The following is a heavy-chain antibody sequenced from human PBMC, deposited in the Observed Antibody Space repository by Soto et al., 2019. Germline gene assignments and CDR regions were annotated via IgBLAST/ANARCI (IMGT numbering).Heavy chain of an antibody. CDR2: IYYSGRT. V-gene: IGHV4-31*02. D-gene: IGHD1-1*01. CDR3: APALVFTGGDGFDN. CDR1: GGSISTGGLY. Sequence: QVQLREWGPGLVKPSQTLSLKCSVSGGSISTGGLYWSWIRQHPRKVLEWIGDIYYSGRTYDNPSLPSRVTISIGASKNQFFLKLTSVTAADTAVYYCAPALVFTGGDGFDNWGQGRLVTVSS. J-gene: IGHJ3*02.